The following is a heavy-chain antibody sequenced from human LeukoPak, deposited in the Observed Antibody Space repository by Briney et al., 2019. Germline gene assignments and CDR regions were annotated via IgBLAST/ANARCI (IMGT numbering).Heavy chain of an antibody. CDR2: INPNSGGT. Sequence: ASVKVSCKASGYTFTSYDINWVRQAPGQGLEWMGWINPNSGGTNYAQKFQGRVTMTRDTSINTAFMELSSLRSDDTAVYYCARTTSFDYWGQGTLVTVSS. CDR1: GYTFTSYD. V-gene: IGHV1-2*02. J-gene: IGHJ4*02. D-gene: IGHD4-17*01. CDR3: ARTTSFDY.